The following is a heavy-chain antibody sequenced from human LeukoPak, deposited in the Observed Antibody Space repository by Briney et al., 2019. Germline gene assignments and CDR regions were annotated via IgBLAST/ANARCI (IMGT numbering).Heavy chain of an antibody. Sequence: GGSLRLSCAASGFTFRNYAMSWVRQAPGKGLEWVAAIVDDGSSTRYGDSVKGRFTISRDNSKNTVYLQMSSLRVDDTAVYYCGGCSGTTYYSQPIAYWGQGILVTVSS. J-gene: IGHJ4*02. V-gene: IGHV3-23*05. CDR2: IVDDGSST. CDR3: GGCSGTTYYSQPIAY. D-gene: IGHD2/OR15-2a*01. CDR1: GFTFRNYA.